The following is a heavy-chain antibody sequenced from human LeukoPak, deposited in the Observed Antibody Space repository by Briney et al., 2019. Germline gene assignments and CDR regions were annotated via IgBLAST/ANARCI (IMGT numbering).Heavy chain of an antibody. CDR1: GFTFSSYA. CDR2: ISGTGGST. CDR3: AKAGIYGSGSYGFDY. D-gene: IGHD3-10*01. J-gene: IGHJ4*02. Sequence: GASLRLSCAASGFTFSSYAMSWVRQAPGKGLEWVSAISGTGGSTYYADSVKGRFTISRDNSKNTLYLQMNSLRAEDTAVYYCAKAGIYGSGSYGFDYWGQGILVTVSS. V-gene: IGHV3-23*01.